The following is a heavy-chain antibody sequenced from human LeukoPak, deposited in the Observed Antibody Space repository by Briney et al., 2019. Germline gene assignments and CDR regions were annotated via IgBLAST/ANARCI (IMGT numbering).Heavy chain of an antibody. CDR3: ARLPTFYYDSSGYHYDY. Sequence: GGSLRLSCAASGFTFSSHSMNWVRQAPGRGLEWASSTAGSGISKDYADSVKGRFTISKDKSKNTLYLQMDNLRAEDTGVYFCARLPTFYYDSSGYHYDYWGQGTLVTVSS. J-gene: IGHJ4*02. CDR1: GFTFSSHS. V-gene: IGHV3-23*01. CDR2: TAGSGISK. D-gene: IGHD3-22*01.